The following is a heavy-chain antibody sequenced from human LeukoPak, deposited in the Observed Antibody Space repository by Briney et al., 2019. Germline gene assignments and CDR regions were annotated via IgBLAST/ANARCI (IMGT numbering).Heavy chain of an antibody. CDR2: ISSSSSYI. J-gene: IGHJ4*02. CDR1: GFTFSSYG. CDR3: ASKVN. V-gene: IGHV3-21*01. Sequence: GGSLRLSCAASGFTFSSYGMHWVRQAPGKGLEWVSSISSSSSYIYYAGSVKGRFTISRDNAKNSLYLQMNSLRAEDTAVYYCASKVNWGQGTLVTVSS. D-gene: IGHD4-23*01.